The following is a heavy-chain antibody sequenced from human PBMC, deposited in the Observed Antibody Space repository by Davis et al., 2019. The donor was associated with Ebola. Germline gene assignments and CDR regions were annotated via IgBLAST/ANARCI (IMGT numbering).Heavy chain of an antibody. CDR1: GGSISSGGYY. V-gene: IGHV4-39*07. Sequence: SETLSLTCTVSGGSISSGGYYWSWLRQPPGKGLEWIGEINHSGSTNYNPSLKSRVTISVDTSKNQFSLKLSSVTAADTAVYYCARGVYGNYGMDVWGQGTTVTVSS. J-gene: IGHJ6*02. D-gene: IGHD5/OR15-5a*01. CDR3: ARGVYGNYGMDV. CDR2: INHSGST.